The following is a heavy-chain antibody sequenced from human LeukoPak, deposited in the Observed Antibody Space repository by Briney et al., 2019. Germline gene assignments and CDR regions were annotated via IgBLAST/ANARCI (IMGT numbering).Heavy chain of an antibody. J-gene: IGHJ4*02. V-gene: IGHV4-59*01. Sequence: SETLSLTCTVSGGSISSYYWSWIRQPPGKGLEWIGYIYYSGSTNYNPSLKSRVTISVDTSKNQFSLKLSSVTAADTAVYYCARDGVRGVDYWGQGTLVTVSS. CDR3: ARDGVRGVDY. D-gene: IGHD3-16*01. CDR2: IYYSGST. CDR1: GGSISSYY.